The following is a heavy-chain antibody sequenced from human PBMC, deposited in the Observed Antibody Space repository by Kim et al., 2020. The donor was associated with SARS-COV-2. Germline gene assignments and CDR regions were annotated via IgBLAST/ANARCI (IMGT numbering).Heavy chain of an antibody. D-gene: IGHD2-21*01. J-gene: IGHJ4*02. CDR3: AADLILMATFDY. V-gene: IGHV1-58*01. CDR1: GFTFTSSA. Sequence: SVKVSCKASGFTFTSSAVQWVRQARGQRLEWIGWIVVGSGNTNYAQKFQERVTITRDMSTSTAYMELSSLRSEDTAVYYCAADLILMATFDYWGQGTLVTVSS. CDR2: IVVGSGNT.